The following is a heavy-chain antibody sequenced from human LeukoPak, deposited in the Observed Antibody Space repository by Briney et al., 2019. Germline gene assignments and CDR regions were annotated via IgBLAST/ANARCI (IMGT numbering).Heavy chain of an antibody. Sequence: GGSLRLSCAASGFTFDDYTMHWVRQAPGKGLEWVSLISWDGGSTYYADSVKGRFTISRDNSKNSLYLQMNSLRTEDTALYYCAKAGGGGGGSKYYFDYWGQGTLVTVSS. D-gene: IGHD1-26*01. CDR2: ISWDGGST. V-gene: IGHV3-43*01. CDR3: AKAGGGGGGSKYYFDY. J-gene: IGHJ4*02. CDR1: GFTFDDYT.